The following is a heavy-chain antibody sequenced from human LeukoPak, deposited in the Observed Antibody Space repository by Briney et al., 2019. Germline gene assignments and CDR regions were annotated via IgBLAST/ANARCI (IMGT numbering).Heavy chain of an antibody. V-gene: IGHV4-34*01. CDR3: ASSGYSYGGDY. Sequence: SETLSLTCAVYGGSFSGYYWSWIRQPPGKGLEWIGGINHSGSTNYNPSLKSRVTISVDTSKNQFSLKLSSVTAADTAVYYCASSGYSYGGDYWGQGTLVTVSS. CDR2: INHSGST. J-gene: IGHJ4*02. CDR1: GGSFSGYY. D-gene: IGHD5-18*01.